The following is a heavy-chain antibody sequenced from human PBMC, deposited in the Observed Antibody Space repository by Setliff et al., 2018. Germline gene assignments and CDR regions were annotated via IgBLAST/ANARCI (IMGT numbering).Heavy chain of an antibody. V-gene: IGHV4-38-2*02. CDR3: ARHLWGRWMATSSDYFDY. CDR2: LFHTVTP. D-gene: IGHD5-12*01. Sequence: SETLSLTCTVSGYSITSGYYWGWIRQSPGKGLEWLGSLFHTVTPYYNPSLQRRLTMSVDTSNNQFSLKLNSVTADDAAVYYCARHLWGRWMATSSDYFDYWGQGSLVTVSS. J-gene: IGHJ4*02. CDR1: GYSITSGYY.